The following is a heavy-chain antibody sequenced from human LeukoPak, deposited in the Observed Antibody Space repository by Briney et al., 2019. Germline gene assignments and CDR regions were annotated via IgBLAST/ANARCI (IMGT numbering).Heavy chain of an antibody. CDR1: GFTFSSYW. V-gene: IGHV3-7*01. J-gene: IGHJ4*02. CDR2: IKQDGSEK. Sequence: GGSLRLSCAASGFTFSSYWMSWVRQAPGKGLEWVANIKQDGSEKYYVDSVKGRFTISRDNAKNSLYLQMNSLRAEDTAVYYCACPPLPCGGDCYSDYWGQGTLVTVSS. D-gene: IGHD2-21*02. CDR3: ACPPLPCGGDCYSDY.